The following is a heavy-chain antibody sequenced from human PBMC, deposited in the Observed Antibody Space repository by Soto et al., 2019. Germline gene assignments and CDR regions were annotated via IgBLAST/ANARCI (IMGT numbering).Heavy chain of an antibody. CDR3: ARCIVGATTQYYYYGMDV. Sequence: SETLSLTCAVYGGSFSGYYWSWIRQPPGKGLEWIGEINHSGSTNYNPSLKSRVTISVDTSKNQFSLKLSSVTAADTAVYYWARCIVGATTQYYYYGMDVWGQGTTVTVSS. CDR2: INHSGST. D-gene: IGHD1-26*01. V-gene: IGHV4-34*01. CDR1: GGSFSGYY. J-gene: IGHJ6*02.